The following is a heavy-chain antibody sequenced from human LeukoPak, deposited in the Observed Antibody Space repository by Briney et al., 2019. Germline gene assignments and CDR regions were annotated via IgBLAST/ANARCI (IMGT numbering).Heavy chain of an antibody. CDR1: GFTFSSYD. J-gene: IGHJ3*02. Sequence: PGGSLRLSCAASGFTFSSYDMNWVRQAPGKGLKWVSGISGTGASTYYADSVKGRFTVSRDNSKNTVYLQMKSLRAEDTAIYYCARDRDQNYGSGSYDIWGQGTKVTVSS. D-gene: IGHD3-10*01. CDR2: ISGTGAST. V-gene: IGHV3-23*01. CDR3: ARDRDQNYGSGSYDI.